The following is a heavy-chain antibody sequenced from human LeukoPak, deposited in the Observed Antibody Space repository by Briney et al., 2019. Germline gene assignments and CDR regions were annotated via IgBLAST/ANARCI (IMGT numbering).Heavy chain of an antibody. J-gene: IGHJ4*02. V-gene: IGHV3-23*01. D-gene: IGHD3-3*01. Sequence: GGSLRLSCAASGFTFSSYSMNWVRQAPGKGLEWVSAISGSGGSTYYADSVKGRFTISRDNSKNTLYLQMNSLRAEDTAVYYCAKDTLVRSGYPRVWGQGTLVTVSS. CDR1: GFTFSSYS. CDR2: ISGSGGST. CDR3: AKDTLVRSGYPRV.